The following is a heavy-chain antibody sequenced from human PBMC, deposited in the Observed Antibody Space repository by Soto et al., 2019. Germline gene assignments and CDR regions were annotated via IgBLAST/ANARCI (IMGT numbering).Heavy chain of an antibody. V-gene: IGHV3-33*01. CDR1: GFTFSSYG. J-gene: IGHJ6*03. Sequence: QVQLVESGGGVVQPGRSLRLSCAASGFTFSSYGMHWVRQAPGKGLEWVAVIWYDGSNKYYADSVKGRFTISRDNSKNTLYLQMNSLRAEDTAVYYCAREGGCSGGSCYSGYYHYMDVWGKGTTVTVSS. CDR3: AREGGCSGGSCYSGYYHYMDV. D-gene: IGHD2-15*01. CDR2: IWYDGSNK.